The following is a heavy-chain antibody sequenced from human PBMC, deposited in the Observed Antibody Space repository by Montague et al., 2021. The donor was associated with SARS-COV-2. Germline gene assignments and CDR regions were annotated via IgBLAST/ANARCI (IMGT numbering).Heavy chain of an antibody. CDR2: IYYSGST. Sequence: SETLSLTCTVSGGSISSYYWSWIRRPPGKGLEWIGYIYYSGSTNYNPSLKSRVTISVDTSENQFSLKLSSVTAADTAVYYCARDSDYYDSSAGYYYGMDVWGQGTTVTVSS. CDR1: GGSISSYY. CDR3: ARDSDYYDSSAGYYYGMDV. J-gene: IGHJ6*02. V-gene: IGHV4-59*01. D-gene: IGHD3-22*01.